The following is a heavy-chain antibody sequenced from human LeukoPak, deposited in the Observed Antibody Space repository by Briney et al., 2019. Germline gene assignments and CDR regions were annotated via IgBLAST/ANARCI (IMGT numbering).Heavy chain of an antibody. J-gene: IGHJ6*02. CDR3: AAGRVEMATVSYYYGMDV. Sequence: GGSLRLSCAASGFTFDDYAMHWVRQAPGKGREWVSLISGDGGSSYYPDSVKGRFTISRDNSKNSLYLQMNSLRTEEIALYYCAAGRVEMATVSYYYGMDVWGQGTTVTVSS. CDR1: GFTFDDYA. V-gene: IGHV3-43*02. CDR2: ISGDGGSS. D-gene: IGHD5-24*01.